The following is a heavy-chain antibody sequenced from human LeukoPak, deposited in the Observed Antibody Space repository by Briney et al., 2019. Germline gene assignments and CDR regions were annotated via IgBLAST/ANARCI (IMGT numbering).Heavy chain of an antibody. Sequence: ASVKVSCKASAYTFTSYDINWVRQAPGQGLEWMGWMDPNSGNTAYARKFQGRVTMTRDTSISTAYMELSSLRSEDTAVYYCARGHGPGGSRWPNLDHWGQGTLVTVSS. D-gene: IGHD6-13*01. J-gene: IGHJ4*02. CDR1: AYTFTSYD. CDR2: MDPNSGNT. V-gene: IGHV1-8*01. CDR3: ARGHGPGGSRWPNLDH.